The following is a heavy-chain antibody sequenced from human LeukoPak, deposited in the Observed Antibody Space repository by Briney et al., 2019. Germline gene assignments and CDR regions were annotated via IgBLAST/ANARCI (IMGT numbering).Heavy chain of an antibody. D-gene: IGHD3-22*01. J-gene: IGHJ4*02. Sequence: PGGSLRLSCAASAFCFSDYYMTWVRQAPGKGLEWVASIKRDGTEKHYVDSVKGRFTISRDNAKNSLYLQMNSRRVEDTAMYYCGRGDTDSISRPVGFWGQGVLVTVSS. V-gene: IGHV3-7*01. CDR1: AFCFSDYY. CDR3: GRGDTDSISRPVGF. CDR2: IKRDGTEK.